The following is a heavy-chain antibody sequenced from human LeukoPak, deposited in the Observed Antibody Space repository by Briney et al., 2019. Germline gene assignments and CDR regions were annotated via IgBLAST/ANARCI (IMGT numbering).Heavy chain of an antibody. CDR3: ARDSNGLRYFDWRFDP. Sequence: PGGSLRLSCAASGFTFSSYAMHWVRQAPGKGLEWVAVISYDGSNKYYADSVKGRFTISRDNSKNTLYLQMNSLRAEDTAVYYCARDSNGLRYFDWRFDPWGQGTLVTVSS. D-gene: IGHD3-9*01. CDR1: GFTFSSYA. J-gene: IGHJ5*02. CDR2: ISYDGSNK. V-gene: IGHV3-30*04.